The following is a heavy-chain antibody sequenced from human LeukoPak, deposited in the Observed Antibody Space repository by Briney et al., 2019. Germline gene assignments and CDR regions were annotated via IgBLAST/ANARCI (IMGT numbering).Heavy chain of an antibody. Sequence: GGSLRLSCAASGFTFSTYSMNWVRQAPGKGLEWVSYISSSGSTIYYADSVKGRFTISRDNAKNSLYLQMHSLRAEDTAVYYCARIPVLEWPLRQDYWGQGTLVTVSS. V-gene: IGHV3-48*01. D-gene: IGHD3-3*01. CDR3: ARIPVLEWPLRQDY. CDR2: ISSSGSTI. J-gene: IGHJ4*02. CDR1: GFTFSTYS.